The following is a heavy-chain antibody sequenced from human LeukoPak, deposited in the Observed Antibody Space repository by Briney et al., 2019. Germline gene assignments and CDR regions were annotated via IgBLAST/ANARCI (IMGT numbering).Heavy chain of an antibody. D-gene: IGHD6-13*01. Sequence: PWRSLTLPYAASGFTFRSYVKHWVRQAPGQGLEWVAVISYDGSNKYYEDSVKGRFTISRDNSKNTLYLQMSSLRAEDTALYSCARDMGVAAAAKYIIDFGRQGTRVIVAS. J-gene: IGHJ4*02. CDR3: ARDMGVAAAAKYIIDF. CDR1: GFTFRSYV. V-gene: IGHV3-30*03. CDR2: ISYDGSNK.